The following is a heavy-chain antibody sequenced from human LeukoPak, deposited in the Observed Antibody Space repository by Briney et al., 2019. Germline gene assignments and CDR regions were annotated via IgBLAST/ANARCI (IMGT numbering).Heavy chain of an antibody. CDR1: GGSISSYY. CDR3: AREGAAGYYFDY. V-gene: IGHV4-59*01. J-gene: IGHJ4*02. CDR2: IYYSGST. Sequence: PSETLSLTCTVSGGSISSYYWSWLRQPPGKGLEWIGYIYYSGSTNYNPSLKSRVTISVDTSKNQFSLKLSSVTAADTAVYYCAREGAAGYYFDYWGQGTLVTVSS. D-gene: IGHD6-13*01.